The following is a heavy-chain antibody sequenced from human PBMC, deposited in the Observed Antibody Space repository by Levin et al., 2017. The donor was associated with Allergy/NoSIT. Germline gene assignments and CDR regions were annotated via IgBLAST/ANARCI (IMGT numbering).Heavy chain of an antibody. CDR1: GYSFTSYW. CDR2: IYPGDSDT. Sequence: KVSCKGSGYSFTSYWIGWVRQMPGKGLEWMGIIYPGDSDTRYSPSFQGQVTISADKSTSTAYLQWSSLKASDTAMYYCARRGGLYCSGGSCYYFDYWGQGTLVTVSS. V-gene: IGHV5-51*01. D-gene: IGHD2-15*01. CDR3: ARRGGLYCSGGSCYYFDY. J-gene: IGHJ4*02.